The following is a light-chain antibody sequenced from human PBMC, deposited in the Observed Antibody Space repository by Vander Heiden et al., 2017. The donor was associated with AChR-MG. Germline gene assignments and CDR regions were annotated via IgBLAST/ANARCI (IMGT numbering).Light chain of an antibody. V-gene: IGLV2-14*01. Sequence: QSALTQPASVSGSPGRSITISCTGTNSDVGGYNYVSWYQQHPGKAPKLMIYDVSNRPSGVSNRFSGSKSGNTASLTISGLQAEDEADYYCSSYTSSSTLVFGGGTKLTVL. CDR1: NSDVGGYNY. J-gene: IGLJ2*01. CDR2: DVS. CDR3: SSYTSSSTLV.